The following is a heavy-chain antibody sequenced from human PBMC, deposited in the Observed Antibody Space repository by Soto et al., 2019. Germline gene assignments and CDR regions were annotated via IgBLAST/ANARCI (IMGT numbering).Heavy chain of an antibody. D-gene: IGHD3-22*01. Sequence: GVSLRLSCAASGFTFSSYAMSWVRQAPGKGLEWVSAISGSGGSTYYADSVKGRFTISRDNSKNTLYLQKNSLRAEDTAVYYCAKKMHYYDSSGYYLWDQGPMVTVYS. CDR2: ISGSGGST. J-gene: IGHJ4*02. CDR1: GFTFSSYA. V-gene: IGHV3-23*01. CDR3: AKKMHYYDSSGYYL.